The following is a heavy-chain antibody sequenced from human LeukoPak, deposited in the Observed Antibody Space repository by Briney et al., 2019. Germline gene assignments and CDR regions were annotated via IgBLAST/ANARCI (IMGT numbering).Heavy chain of an antibody. CDR3: ARMGGTYWGREVNWFDP. J-gene: IGHJ5*02. CDR1: GFTFDDYG. D-gene: IGHD7-27*01. CDR2: IKQDGSDK. Sequence: GGSLRLSCAASGFTFDDYGMSWVRQAPGKGLEWVANIKQDGSDKYYVDSVKGRFTISRDNAQSSLYLQMGSLRPEDTAVYYCARMGGTYWGREVNWFDPWGQGTLVTVSS. V-gene: IGHV3-7*01.